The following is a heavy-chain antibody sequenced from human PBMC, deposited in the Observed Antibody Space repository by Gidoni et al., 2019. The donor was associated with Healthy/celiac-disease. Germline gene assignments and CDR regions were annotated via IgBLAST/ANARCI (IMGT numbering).Heavy chain of an antibody. CDR1: GGSISSSSYY. CDR3: ARHDRTDQRIPYYYYGMDV. J-gene: IGHJ6*02. D-gene: IGHD2-15*01. Sequence: QLQLQVSGPGLVKPSETLSLTCTVSGGSISSSSYYWGWIRQHPGKGRVWIGSIYYSGSTYYNPSLKSRVTISVDTSKNQFSLKLSSVTAADTAVYYCARHDRTDQRIPYYYYGMDVWGQGTTVTVSS. CDR2: IYYSGST. V-gene: IGHV4-39*01.